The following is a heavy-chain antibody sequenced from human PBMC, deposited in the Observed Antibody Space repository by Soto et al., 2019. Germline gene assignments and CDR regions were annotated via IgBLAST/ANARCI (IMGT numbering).Heavy chain of an antibody. CDR2: IIPICGTA. D-gene: IGHD6-6*01. CDR1: GGTFSSYA. V-gene: IGHV1-69*12. J-gene: IGHJ6*02. CDR3: GVFGSGNYYYGMDV. Sequence: QVQLVQSGAEVKKPGSSVKVSCKASGGTFSSYAISCVRQDPGQGLKWMGGIIPICGTANYAQKLQGRVTITADESTSTPYMELSSLISEHTAVYYCGVFGSGNYYYGMDVWGQGTTVTVSS.